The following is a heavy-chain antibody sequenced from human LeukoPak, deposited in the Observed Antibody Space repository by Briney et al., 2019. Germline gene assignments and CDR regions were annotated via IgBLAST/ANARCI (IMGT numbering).Heavy chain of an antibody. V-gene: IGHV1-2*02. Sequence: GASVTVSCKASGYTFTGYYMHWVRQAPGQGLEWMGWINPNSGGTNYAQKFQGRVTMTRDTSISTAYMELSRLRSDDTAVYYCARDPMGRYYDILTGYYGMDVWGQGTTVTVSS. CDR2: INPNSGGT. CDR3: ARDPMGRYYDILTGYYGMDV. J-gene: IGHJ6*02. D-gene: IGHD3-9*01. CDR1: GYTFTGYY.